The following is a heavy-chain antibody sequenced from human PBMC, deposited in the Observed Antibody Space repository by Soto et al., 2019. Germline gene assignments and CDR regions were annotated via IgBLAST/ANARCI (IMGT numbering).Heavy chain of an antibody. V-gene: IGHV5-10-1*01. CDR3: ARLGYYDFWSGYFGNYYYYGMDV. CDR1: VYSFTSYW. CDR2: IDPSDSYT. Sequence: GESLKISCKGSVYSFTSYWISWVRQMPGKGLEWMGRIDPSDSYTNYSPSFQGHVTISADKSISTAYLQWSSLKASDTAMYYCARLGYYDFWSGYFGNYYYYGMDVWGQGTTVTVSS. D-gene: IGHD3-3*01. J-gene: IGHJ6*02.